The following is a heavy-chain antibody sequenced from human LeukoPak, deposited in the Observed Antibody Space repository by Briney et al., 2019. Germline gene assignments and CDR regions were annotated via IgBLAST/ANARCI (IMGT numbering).Heavy chain of an antibody. CDR1: GGSISSGGYY. J-gene: IGHJ4*02. D-gene: IGHD2-2*01. Sequence: SQTLSLTCTVSGGSISSGGYYWSWIRQPPGKGLEWIGYIYHSGSTYYNPSLKSRVTISVDRSKNQFSLKLSSVTAADTAVYYCARDPGSGVVPAGIEKDYWGQGTLVTVSS. CDR3: ARDPGSGVVPAGIEKDY. CDR2: IYHSGST. V-gene: IGHV4-30-2*01.